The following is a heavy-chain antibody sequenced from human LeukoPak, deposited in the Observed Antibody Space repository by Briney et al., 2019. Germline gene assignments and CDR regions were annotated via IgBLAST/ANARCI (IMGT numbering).Heavy chain of an antibody. Sequence: VXGGSISSYYWSWIRQPPGKGLEWIGYIYYSGSANYNPSLKSRVTISVDTSKNQFSLKLSSVAAADTAVYYCARSSLGMGSSYYFDYWGQGTLVTVSS. D-gene: IGHD6-6*01. CDR2: IYYSGSA. CDR1: GGSISSYY. J-gene: IGHJ4*02. CDR3: ARSSLGMGSSYYFDY. V-gene: IGHV4-59*01.